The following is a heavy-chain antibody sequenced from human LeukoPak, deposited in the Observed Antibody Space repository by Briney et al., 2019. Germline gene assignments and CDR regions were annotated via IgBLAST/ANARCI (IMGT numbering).Heavy chain of an antibody. CDR2: IYYSGST. J-gene: IGHJ4*02. V-gene: IGHV4-59*01. D-gene: IGHD3-3*01. Sequence: PSETLSLTCTVSGGSISSYYWSWIRQPPGKGLEWIGYIYYSGSTNYNPSLKSRVTISVDTSKNQFSLKLSSVTAADTAVYYCARVGRNYDFWSGYPHFDYWGQGTLVTVSS. CDR1: GGSISSYY. CDR3: ARVGRNYDFWSGYPHFDY.